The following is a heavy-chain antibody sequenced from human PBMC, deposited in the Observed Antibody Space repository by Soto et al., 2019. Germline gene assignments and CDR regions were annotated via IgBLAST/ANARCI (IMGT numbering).Heavy chain of an antibody. CDR2: IWYDGSNK. Sequence: VQLVESGGGLVKPGGSLRLSCAASGFTFSSYGMHWVRQAPGKGLEWVAVIWYDGSNKYYADSVKGRFTISRDNSKNTLYLQMNSLRAEDTAVYYCARKLLSPRGWFDPWGQGTLVTVSS. D-gene: IGHD1-26*01. CDR3: ARKLLSPRGWFDP. CDR1: GFTFSSYG. V-gene: IGHV3-33*08. J-gene: IGHJ5*02.